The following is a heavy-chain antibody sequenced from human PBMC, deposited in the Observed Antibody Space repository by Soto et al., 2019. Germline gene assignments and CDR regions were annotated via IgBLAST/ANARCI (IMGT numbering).Heavy chain of an antibody. CDR3: ARTIVDSGAFDI. D-gene: IGHD4-17*01. CDR1: GFTFINYA. V-gene: IGHV3-30-3*01. J-gene: IGHJ3*02. CDR2: ISFDGSNQ. Sequence: PGGSLRLSCAASGFTFINYAVHWVRQAPGKGLEWVAFISFDGSNQYYADSVKGRFTISRDNSKNTLSLQMNSLRPEDTAVYYCARTIVDSGAFDIWGQGTMVTVSS.